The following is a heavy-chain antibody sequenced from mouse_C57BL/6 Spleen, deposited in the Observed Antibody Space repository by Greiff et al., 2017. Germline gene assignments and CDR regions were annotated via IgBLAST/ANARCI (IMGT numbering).Heavy chain of an antibody. D-gene: IGHD1-1*01. Sequence: EVKLEESGEGLVKPGGSLKLSCAASGFTFSSYAMSWVRQTPEKRLEWVAYISSGGDYIYYADTVKGRFTISRDNARNTLYLQMSSLKSEDTAMYYCTRDGGSRWFDYWGQGTTLTVSS. J-gene: IGHJ2*01. CDR2: ISSGGDYI. CDR3: TRDGGSRWFDY. V-gene: IGHV5-9-1*02. CDR1: GFTFSSYA.